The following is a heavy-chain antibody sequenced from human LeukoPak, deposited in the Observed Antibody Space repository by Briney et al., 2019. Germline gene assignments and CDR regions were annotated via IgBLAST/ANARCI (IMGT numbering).Heavy chain of an antibody. Sequence: GGSLRLSCAASGFAFSSYEMNWVRQAPGKGLEWVSYISSSGGTIYYADSVKGRFTISRDNAKNSLYLQMNSLRAEDTAVYYCARVRGNGATIISWGQGTLVTVSS. J-gene: IGHJ5*02. CDR2: ISSSGGTI. CDR1: GFAFSSYE. CDR3: ARVRGNGATIIS. V-gene: IGHV3-48*03. D-gene: IGHD5-12*01.